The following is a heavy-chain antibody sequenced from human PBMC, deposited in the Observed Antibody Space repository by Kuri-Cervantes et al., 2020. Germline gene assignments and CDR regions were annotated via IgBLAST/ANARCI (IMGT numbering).Heavy chain of an antibody. J-gene: IGHJ6*01. Sequence: ESLKISCTVSGGSISSYYWSWIRQPPGKGLEWIGYIYYSGSTNYNPSLKSRVTISVDTSKNQFSLKLSSVTAADTAVYYCARFAVRGVKPNYYYGMDVWGQGTTVTCYS. CDR3: ARFAVRGVKPNYYYGMDV. V-gene: IGHV4-59*01. CDR1: GGSISSYY. CDR2: IYYSGST. D-gene: IGHD3-10*01.